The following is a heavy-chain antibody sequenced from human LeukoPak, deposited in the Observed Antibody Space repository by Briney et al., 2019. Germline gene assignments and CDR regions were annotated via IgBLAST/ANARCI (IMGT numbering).Heavy chain of an antibody. J-gene: IGHJ4*02. CDR3: AKSHDSSGSDY. Sequence: TGGSLRLSCAASGFTFSSYGMHWVRQAPGKGLEWVAVISFDGSNKNYADSVKGRFTISRDNSKNTLYMQMNSLRAEDTAVYYSAKSHDSSGSDYWGQGTLVTVSS. CDR1: GFTFSSYG. D-gene: IGHD3-22*01. V-gene: IGHV3-30*18. CDR2: ISFDGSNK.